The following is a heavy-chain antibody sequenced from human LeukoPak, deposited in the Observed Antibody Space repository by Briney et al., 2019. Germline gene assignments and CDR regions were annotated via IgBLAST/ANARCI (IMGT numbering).Heavy chain of an antibody. CDR1: GINFSDSE. CDR3: ARGVPTGYYTSCYDY. CDR2: ISSSGTTI. V-gene: IGHV3-48*03. J-gene: IGHJ4*02. Sequence: GGSLGLSCAASGINFSDSEMNWVRQAPGKGLEWVSYISSSGTTIYYADSVKGRFTISGDNAKNSLYLQMNSLRAEDTAVYYCARGVPTGYYTSCYDYWGQGTLVTVSS. D-gene: IGHD3/OR15-3a*01.